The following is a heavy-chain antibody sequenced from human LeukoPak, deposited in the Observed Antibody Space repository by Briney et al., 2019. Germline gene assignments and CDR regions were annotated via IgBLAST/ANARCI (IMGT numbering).Heavy chain of an antibody. CDR3: ARTGRDTSSSNPFDL. Sequence: SVQVSCKTSDDTFSTSAISWVRQAPGQGLEWMGRIIPMLGTASNAEKFYGRVTITADKSTSTTYLELNSLGSDDTAVYYCARTGRDTSSSNPFDLWGQGTRVTVSS. V-gene: IGHV1-69*06. J-gene: IGHJ4*02. CDR1: DDTFSTSA. D-gene: IGHD6-13*01. CDR2: IIPMLGTA.